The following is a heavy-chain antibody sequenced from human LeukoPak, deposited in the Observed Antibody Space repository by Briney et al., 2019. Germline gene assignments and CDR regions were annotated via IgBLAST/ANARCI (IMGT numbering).Heavy chain of an antibody. Sequence: ASVKVSCKASGYIFTTYFIHWVRQAPGQGLEWMGWINPNNGDTNYVQKFQGRVTMTRDTSISTAYMELARLRSDDTAVYYCAREGGYDILTGYQDYWGQGTLVTVSS. J-gene: IGHJ4*02. CDR2: INPNNGDT. CDR1: GYIFTTYF. CDR3: AREGGYDILTGYQDY. D-gene: IGHD3-9*01. V-gene: IGHV1-2*02.